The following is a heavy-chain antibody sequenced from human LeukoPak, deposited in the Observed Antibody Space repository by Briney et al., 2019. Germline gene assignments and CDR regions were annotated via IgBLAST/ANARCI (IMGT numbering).Heavy chain of an antibody. Sequence: SETLSLTCTVSGGSISSSSYYWGWIRQPPGKGLEWIGYIYYSGDTNYNPSLQSRVTVSVDTSKNQFSLKLTSVTAADTAVYYCVRGPYGSGISNWFDPWGQGTLVIVSS. CDR3: VRGPYGSGISNWFDP. V-gene: IGHV4-61*05. J-gene: IGHJ5*02. CDR2: IYYSGDT. CDR1: GGSISSSSYY. D-gene: IGHD3-10*01.